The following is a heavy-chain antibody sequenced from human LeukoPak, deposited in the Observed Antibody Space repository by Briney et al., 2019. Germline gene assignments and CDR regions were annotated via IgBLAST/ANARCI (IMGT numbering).Heavy chain of an antibody. J-gene: IGHJ3*02. CDR2: IKYDGSEK. D-gene: IGHD3-9*01. CDR3: ARDRSDILTGYNDAFDI. V-gene: IGHV3-7*01. Sequence: GGSLRLSYADSGFTFSTFWMSWVRQAPGRGLEWVATIKYDGSEKYYVDSVKGRFTISGDNAKKSLYLQMNSLRADDTAVYYCARDRSDILTGYNDAFDIWGQGTMVTVSS. CDR1: GFTFSTFW.